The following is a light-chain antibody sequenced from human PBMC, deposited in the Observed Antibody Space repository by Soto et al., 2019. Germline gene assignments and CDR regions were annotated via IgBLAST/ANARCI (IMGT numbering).Light chain of an antibody. CDR1: QTVGVR. CDR3: HQRSNWPPIT. CDR2: DAS. Sequence: EIVLTPSLATLSSSPWEGAALSRSASQTVGVRLAWYQHKPGQAPRLLIYDASNRATGIPARFSGSGSGTDFTLTISSLEPEDFAVYYCHQRSNWPPITFGQGTRLENK. J-gene: IGKJ5*01. V-gene: IGKV3-11*01.